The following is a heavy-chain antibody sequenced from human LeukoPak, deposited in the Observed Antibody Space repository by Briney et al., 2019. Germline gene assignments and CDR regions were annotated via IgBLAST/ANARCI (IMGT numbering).Heavy chain of an antibody. Sequence: SETLSHTCTVSGGSISSYYWSWIRQPPGKGLEWIGYIYYSGSTNYNPSLKSRVTISVDTSKNQFSLKLSSVTAADTAVYYCASYYGSGGYGMDVWGRGTTVTVSS. J-gene: IGHJ6*02. CDR3: ASYYGSGGYGMDV. V-gene: IGHV4-59*01. D-gene: IGHD3-10*01. CDR2: IYYSGST. CDR1: GGSISSYY.